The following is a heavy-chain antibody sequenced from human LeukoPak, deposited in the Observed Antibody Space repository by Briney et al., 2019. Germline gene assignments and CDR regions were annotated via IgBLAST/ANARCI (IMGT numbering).Heavy chain of an antibody. CDR2: ISGSGGST. CDR3: AKETYGDYIIGWFDP. D-gene: IGHD4-17*01. CDR1: GFTFSSYA. Sequence: GGSLRLSCAASGFTFSSYAMSWVRQAPGKGLEWVSAISGSGGSTYYADSVKGRFTISRDNSKNTLYLQMSSLRAEDTAVYYCAKETYGDYIIGWFDPWGQGTLVTVSS. J-gene: IGHJ5*02. V-gene: IGHV3-23*01.